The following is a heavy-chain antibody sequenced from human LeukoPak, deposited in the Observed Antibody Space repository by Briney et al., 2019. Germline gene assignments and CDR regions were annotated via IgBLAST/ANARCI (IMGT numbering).Heavy chain of an antibody. CDR1: GFTFSSYW. Sequence: GGSLRLSCAASGFTFSSYWMSWVRQAPGKGLEWVANIKQDGSEKYYVDSVKGRFTISRDNSKNTLYLQMNSLRAEDTAVYYCAKDSVRIAAAGTPDYWGQGTLVTVSS. CDR2: IKQDGSEK. CDR3: AKDSVRIAAAGTPDY. D-gene: IGHD6-13*01. J-gene: IGHJ4*02. V-gene: IGHV3-7*01.